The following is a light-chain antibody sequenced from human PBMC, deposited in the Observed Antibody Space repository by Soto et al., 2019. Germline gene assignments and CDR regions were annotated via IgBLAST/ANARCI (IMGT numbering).Light chain of an antibody. CDR3: QQRGNWPRT. CDR1: QSVSTY. CDR2: DAS. V-gene: IGKV3-11*01. J-gene: IGKJ1*01. Sequence: EIVLTQSPATLSLSPGERATLSCRASQSVSTYLAWYQQKPGQAPRLLIYDASTRATGIPARFSGSGSGTDFTLTIGSLEPEDFAVYYCQQRGNWPRTFGQGTKVEIK.